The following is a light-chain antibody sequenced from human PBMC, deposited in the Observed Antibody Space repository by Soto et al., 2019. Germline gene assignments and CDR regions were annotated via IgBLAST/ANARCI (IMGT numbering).Light chain of an antibody. CDR2: GAS. V-gene: IGKV3-20*01. Sequence: EIVLTQSPGTLSLSPGERATLSCRASQSVSSSYLAWYQQKPGQAPRLLIYGASSRATGIPDRSSGSGSRTDFTLTISRLEPEDFAVYYCQQYGRTFGPGTKVDIK. J-gene: IGKJ3*01. CDR1: QSVSSSY. CDR3: QQYGRT.